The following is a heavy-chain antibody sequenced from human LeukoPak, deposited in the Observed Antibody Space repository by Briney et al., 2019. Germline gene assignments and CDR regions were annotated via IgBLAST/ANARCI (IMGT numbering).Heavy chain of an antibody. CDR2: IKQDGGET. V-gene: IGHV3-7*01. CDR3: AGGVWPRSNY. J-gene: IGHJ4*02. D-gene: IGHD6-13*01. CDR1: DFIFSSYW. Sequence: GGSLRLSCVASDFIFSSYWMTWVRQAPGKGLEWVANIKQDGGETYYVGPVKDRFTISRDNAQNSLYLQMNSLRAEDTAIYYCAGGVWPRSNYWGQGTLVTVSS.